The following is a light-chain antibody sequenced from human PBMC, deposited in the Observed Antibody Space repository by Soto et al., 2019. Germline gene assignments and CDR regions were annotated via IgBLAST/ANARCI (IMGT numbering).Light chain of an antibody. J-gene: IGLJ2*01. Sequence: QSALTQPHSVSGSPGQSVAISCTGTNSDVGAYHYVSWYQHHPGNAPKLIIYDLNKRPSGVPGRFSASKSGNTATLSISGLHLDDEADYYCCSYAGSTTSVLFGGGTKLTVL. CDR1: NSDVGAYHY. CDR2: DLN. CDR3: CSYAGSTTSVL. V-gene: IGLV2-11*01.